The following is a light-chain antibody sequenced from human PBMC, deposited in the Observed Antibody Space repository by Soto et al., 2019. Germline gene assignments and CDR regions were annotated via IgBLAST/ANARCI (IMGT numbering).Light chain of an antibody. J-gene: IGKJ1*01. CDR3: QHYGTTPWT. V-gene: IGKV3-20*01. Sequence: ETLLTQSPATLSLSPGERVTLSCRASQSVCSRCFAWYQQKPGQSPRLLIYGASTRATGIPDRFSGSGSGTDFTLTISRLEPEDFAVYYCQHYGTTPWTFGQGTKVEIK. CDR1: QSVCSRC. CDR2: GAS.